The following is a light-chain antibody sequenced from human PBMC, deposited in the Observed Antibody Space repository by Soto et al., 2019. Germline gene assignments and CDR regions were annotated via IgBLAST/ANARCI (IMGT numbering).Light chain of an antibody. CDR2: EAS. Sequence: DIQMTQSPSTLSASVGDRVTITCRASQSINNWLAWYQQKPGKAPKLLIYEASSLLSGVPSRFSGSGSGTKFTLTISSLHPYDFADYYCQQYDSDSSTFGQWTKLDI. CDR3: QQYDSDSST. J-gene: IGKJ2*01. V-gene: IGKV1-5*03. CDR1: QSINNW.